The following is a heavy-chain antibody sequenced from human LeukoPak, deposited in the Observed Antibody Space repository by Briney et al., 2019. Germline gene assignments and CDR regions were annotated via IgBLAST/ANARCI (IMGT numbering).Heavy chain of an antibody. CDR2: INHSGST. J-gene: IGHJ4*02. Sequence: SETLSLTCAVYGGSFSGYYWSWIRQPPGKGLEWIGEINHSGSTNYNPSLKSRVTISVDTSKNQFSLKLSSVTAADTAVYYCARDLKLLWFGELFSRYFDYWGQGTLVTVSS. V-gene: IGHV4-34*01. D-gene: IGHD3-10*01. CDR1: GGSFSGYY. CDR3: ARDLKLLWFGELFSRYFDY.